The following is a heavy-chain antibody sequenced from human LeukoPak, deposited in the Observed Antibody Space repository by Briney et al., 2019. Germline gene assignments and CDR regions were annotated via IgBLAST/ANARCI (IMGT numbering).Heavy chain of an antibody. CDR1: GYTFTTRA. CDR3: ASSASGSYYYYGMDV. D-gene: IGHD1-26*01. J-gene: IGHJ6*02. V-gene: IGHV1-3*04. CDR2: INTGDGDT. Sequence: ASVKSSCKASGYTFTTRAIHWVRQAPGQRLEWMGLINTGDGDTLYSQKFQGRVTITRDTSASTAYMELSSLRSEDTAVYYCASSASGSYYYYGMDVWGQGTTVTVSS.